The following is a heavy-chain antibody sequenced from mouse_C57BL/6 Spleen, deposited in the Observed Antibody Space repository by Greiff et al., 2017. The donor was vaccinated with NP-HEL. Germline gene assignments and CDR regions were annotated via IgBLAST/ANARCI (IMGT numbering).Heavy chain of an antibody. D-gene: IGHD2-1*01. CDR3: TRWVNYDYYAMDY. V-gene: IGHV1-5*01. CDR1: GYTFTSYW. Sequence: VQLQQSGTVLARPGASVKMSCKTSGYTFTSYWMHWVKQRPGQGLEWIGAIYPGTSDTSYKQKFKGKAKLTAVTSASTAYMELSSRTNEYAAVYYCTRWVNYDYYAMDYWGQGTSVTVSS. CDR2: IYPGTSDT. J-gene: IGHJ4*01.